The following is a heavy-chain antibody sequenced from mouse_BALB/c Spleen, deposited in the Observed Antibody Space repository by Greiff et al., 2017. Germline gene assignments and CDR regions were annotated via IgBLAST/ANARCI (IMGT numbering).Heavy chain of an antibody. J-gene: IGHJ2*01. Sequence: EVKLLESGPGLVKPSQSLSLTCTVTGYSITSDYAWNWIRQFPGNKLEWMGYISYSGSTSYNPSLKSRISITRDTSKNQFFLQLNSVTTEDTATYYCARSYGSSSNFDYWGQGTTLTVSS. CDR1: GYSITSDYA. D-gene: IGHD1-1*01. CDR3: ARSYGSSSNFDY. V-gene: IGHV3-2*02. CDR2: ISYSGST.